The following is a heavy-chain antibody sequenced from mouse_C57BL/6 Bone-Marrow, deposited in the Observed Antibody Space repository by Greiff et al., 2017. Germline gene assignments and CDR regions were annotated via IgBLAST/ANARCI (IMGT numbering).Heavy chain of an antibody. CDR2: IRSKSSNYAT. Sequence: GGGLVQPKGSLKLSCAASGFTFNTYAMHWVRQAPGKGLEWVARIRSKSSNYATYYADSVKDRFTISRDDSQSMLYLQMNNLKTEDTAMYYCVREGDYGSFWYFDVWGTGTTVTVSS. V-gene: IGHV10-3*01. CDR1: GFTFNTYA. CDR3: VREGDYGSFWYFDV. J-gene: IGHJ1*03. D-gene: IGHD1-1*01.